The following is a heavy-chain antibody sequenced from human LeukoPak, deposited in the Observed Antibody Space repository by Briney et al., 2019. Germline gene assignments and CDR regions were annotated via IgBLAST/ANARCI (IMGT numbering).Heavy chain of an antibody. D-gene: IGHD2-15*01. Sequence: SETLSLTCTVSGGSISSYYWSWIRQPPGKGLEWIGYIYYSGSTNHNPSLKSRVTISVDTSKNQVSLKVSSVTAADTAVYYCARQPTSSGRRSFYYYYMDVWGKGTTVTVSS. CDR3: ARQPTSSGRRSFYYYYMDV. CDR2: IYYSGST. V-gene: IGHV4-59*08. J-gene: IGHJ6*03. CDR1: GGSISSYY.